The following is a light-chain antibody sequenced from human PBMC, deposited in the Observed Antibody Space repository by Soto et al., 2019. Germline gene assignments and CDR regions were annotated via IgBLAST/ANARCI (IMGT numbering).Light chain of an antibody. Sequence: QSVLTQPPSASGSRGQSVTISCTGTSSDVGGYNYVSWYQQHPGKAPKLMIYEVSKRPSGVPDRFSGSKSGNTASLTVSGLQAEDEADYYCSSYAGSNNFRVFGGGTKLTVL. CDR2: EVS. J-gene: IGLJ3*02. CDR1: SSDVGGYNY. CDR3: SSYAGSNNFRV. V-gene: IGLV2-8*01.